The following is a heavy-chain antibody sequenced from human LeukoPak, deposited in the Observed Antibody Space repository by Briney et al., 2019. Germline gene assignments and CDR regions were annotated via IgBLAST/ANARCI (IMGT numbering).Heavy chain of an antibody. CDR2: LTGSGGNT. CDR1: GFTFSSYA. D-gene: IGHD3-10*01. J-gene: IGHJ6*03. CDR3: VKFRGIQHYNYHMDV. Sequence: GGSLRLSCVASGFTFSSYAMSWVHQAPGKGLEWVSGLTGSGGNTYYADSVKGRFTISRDNSKNTLSLQMNSLRAEDAAVYYCVKFRGIQHYNYHMDVWGKGTTVTVSS. V-gene: IGHV3-23*01.